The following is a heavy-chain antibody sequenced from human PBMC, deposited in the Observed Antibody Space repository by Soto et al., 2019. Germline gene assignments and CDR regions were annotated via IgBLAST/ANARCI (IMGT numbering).Heavy chain of an antibody. Sequence: QVQLQESGPGLVKPSGTLSLTCAVSGGSISSSNWWSWVRQPPGKGLEWIGEIYHSGSTNYNPSLKSRVTISVDKSKNQFSLKLSSVTAADTAVYYCARAPLSPDYYDFWSGYLGWFDPWGQGTLVTVSS. V-gene: IGHV4-4*02. D-gene: IGHD3-3*01. CDR3: ARAPLSPDYYDFWSGYLGWFDP. CDR2: IYHSGST. CDR1: GGSISSSNW. J-gene: IGHJ5*02.